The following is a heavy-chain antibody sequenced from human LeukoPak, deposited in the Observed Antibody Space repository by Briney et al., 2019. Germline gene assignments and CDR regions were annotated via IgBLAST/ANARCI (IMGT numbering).Heavy chain of an antibody. CDR2: ISGSGGST. CDR1: GFTFSSYA. CDR3: AKTEAPTTVVTPPNYYGMDV. D-gene: IGHD4-17*01. Sequence: GGSLRLSCAASGFTFSSYAMSWVRQAPGKGLEWVSAISGSGGSTYYADSVKGRFTISRDNSKNTLYLQMNSLRAEDTAVYYCAKTEAPTTVVTPPNYYGMDVWGQGTTVTVSS. V-gene: IGHV3-23*01. J-gene: IGHJ6*02.